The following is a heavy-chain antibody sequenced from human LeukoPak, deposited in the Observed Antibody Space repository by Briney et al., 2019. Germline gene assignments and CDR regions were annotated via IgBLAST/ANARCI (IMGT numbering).Heavy chain of an antibody. Sequence: GGSLRLSCAASGFTFSSYGMHWVRQAPGKGLEWVAVISYDGSNKYYADSVKGRFTTSRDNSRDTLSVQINSLRAEDTAVYYCAKLQSVVIPAAMLGFDYWGQGILVTVSS. CDR3: AKLQSVVIPAAMLGFDY. CDR2: ISYDGSNK. V-gene: IGHV3-30*18. D-gene: IGHD2-2*01. CDR1: GFTFSSYG. J-gene: IGHJ4*02.